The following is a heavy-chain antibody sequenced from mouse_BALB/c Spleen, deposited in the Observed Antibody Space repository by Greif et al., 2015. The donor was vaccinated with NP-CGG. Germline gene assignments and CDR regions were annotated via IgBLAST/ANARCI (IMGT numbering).Heavy chain of an antibody. CDR2: IYPGNSDT. V-gene: IGHV1-5*01. CDR1: GYTFTSYW. CDR3: TYGNYVSYAMDY. Sequence: EVQLQQSGTVLARPGASVKMSCKASGYTFTSYWMHWVKQRPGQGLEWIGAIYPGNSDTSYNQKFKGKAKLTAVTSTSTAYMELSSLTNEDSAVYYCTYGNYVSYAMDYWGQGTSVTVSS. J-gene: IGHJ4*01. D-gene: IGHD2-1*01.